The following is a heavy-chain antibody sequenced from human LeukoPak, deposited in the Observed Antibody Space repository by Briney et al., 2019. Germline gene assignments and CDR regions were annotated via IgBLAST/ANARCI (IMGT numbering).Heavy chain of an antibody. J-gene: IGHJ4*02. CDR1: GFTFSRYG. CDR2: IQSDGRNK. D-gene: IGHD3-22*01. V-gene: IGHV3-30*02. CDR3: AKWKTYYYDSSGPSELYYFDY. Sequence: GGSLRLSCAASGFTFSRYGMHWVRQAPGKGLEWVAFIQSDGRNKDPHSVKGRFTISRDNSKNTLYLQMNSLRAEDTAVYYCAKWKTYYYDSSGPSELYYFDYWGQGTLVTVSS.